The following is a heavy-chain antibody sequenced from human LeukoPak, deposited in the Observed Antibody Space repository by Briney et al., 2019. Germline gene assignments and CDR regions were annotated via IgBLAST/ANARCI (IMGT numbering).Heavy chain of an antibody. CDR1: GGSMTYYF. CDR3: VRRSMVTGVFDY. CDR2: IYYSGST. Sequence: SETLSLTCTVSGGSMTYYFWSWIRQPPGKGLEWIGSIYYSGSTYYNPSLKSRVTISVDTSKNQFSLKLTSVSAADTAVYYCVRRSMVTGVFDYWGQGTLVTVSS. V-gene: IGHV4-39*01. J-gene: IGHJ4*02. D-gene: IGHD5-18*01.